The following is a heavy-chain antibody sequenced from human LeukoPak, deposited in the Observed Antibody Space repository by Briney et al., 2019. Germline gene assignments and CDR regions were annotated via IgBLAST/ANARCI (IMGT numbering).Heavy chain of an antibody. CDR1: GGSISSGDYY. J-gene: IGHJ5*02. CDR2: IYYSGST. V-gene: IGHV4-30-4*01. Sequence: PSETLSLTCTVSGGSISSGDYYWSWIRQPPGKGLEWIGYIYYSGSTYYNPSLKSRVTLSVDTSKNQFSLKLSSVTAADTAVYYCARARITMVRGVITNNWFDPWGQGTLVTVSS. D-gene: IGHD3-10*01. CDR3: ARARITMVRGVITNNWFDP.